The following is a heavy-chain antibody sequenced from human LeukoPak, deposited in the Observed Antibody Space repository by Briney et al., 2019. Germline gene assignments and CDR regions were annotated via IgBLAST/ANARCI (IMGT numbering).Heavy chain of an antibody. D-gene: IGHD1-26*01. CDR1: GGSISSYY. V-gene: IGHV4-59*01. J-gene: IGHJ6*03. CDR2: IYYSGST. CDR3: ARESGIRSPYYYYMDV. Sequence: SETLSLTCTVSGGSISSYYWSWIRQPPGKGLEWIGYIYYSGSTNYNPSLKSRVTISVDTSKNQFSLKLSSVTAADTAVYYCARESGIRSPYYYYMDVWGKGTTGTVSS.